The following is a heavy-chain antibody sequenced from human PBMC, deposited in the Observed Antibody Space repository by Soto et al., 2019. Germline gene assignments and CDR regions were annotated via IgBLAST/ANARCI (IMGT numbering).Heavy chain of an antibody. CDR1: GGSISSYY. J-gene: IGHJ6*02. D-gene: IGHD6-6*01. CDR2: IYYSGST. V-gene: IGHV4-59*01. Sequence: KTSETLSLTCTVSGGSISSYYWSWIRQPPGKGLEWIGYIYYSGSTNYNPSLKSRVTISVDTSKNQFSLKLSSVTAADTAVYYCARDKPPQSSWAPYGMDVWGQGTTVTVSS. CDR3: ARDKPPQSSWAPYGMDV.